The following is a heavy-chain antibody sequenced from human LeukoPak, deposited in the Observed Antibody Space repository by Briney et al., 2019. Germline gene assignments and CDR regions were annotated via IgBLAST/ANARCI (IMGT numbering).Heavy chain of an antibody. CDR3: ARVLEGSSGQHWYFDL. Sequence: SETLSLTCAVYGGSFSGYYWSWIRQPPGKGLEWIGEINHSGSTNYNPSLKSRVTISVDTSKNQFSLRLSSVTATDTAVYYCARVLEGSSGQHWYFDLWGRGTLVTVSS. CDR1: GGSFSGYY. V-gene: IGHV4-34*01. CDR2: INHSGST. J-gene: IGHJ2*01. D-gene: IGHD6-19*01.